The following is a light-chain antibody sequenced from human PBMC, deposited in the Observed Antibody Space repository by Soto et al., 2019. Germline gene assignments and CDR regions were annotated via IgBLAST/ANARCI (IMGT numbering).Light chain of an antibody. J-gene: IGKJ4*01. CDR1: QSINSW. CDR3: QRYDSAPLT. V-gene: IGKV1-5*03. Sequence: DIQMTQSPSTLSASVGDRVTITCRASQSINSWLAWYQQKPGKAPKLLLYKASSLESGVPSRFSGSGSGTEFILSISSLQPVDVATYYCQRYDSAPLTFGGGTKVDIK. CDR2: KAS.